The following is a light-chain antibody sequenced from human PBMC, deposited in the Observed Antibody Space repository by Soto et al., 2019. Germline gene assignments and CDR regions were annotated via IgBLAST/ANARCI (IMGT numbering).Light chain of an antibody. Sequence: IGLTQSPGTLSLSPGERATLSCRASQSFINNYLAWYHQKPGQAPRLLFYGASRGAAGIPDMFSGSGCGTFIPITSSGVADDVFAVYYCQRSGSPGTFGQGTKVDIK. J-gene: IGKJ1*01. CDR2: GAS. CDR1: QSFINNY. CDR3: QRSGSPGT. V-gene: IGKV3-20*01.